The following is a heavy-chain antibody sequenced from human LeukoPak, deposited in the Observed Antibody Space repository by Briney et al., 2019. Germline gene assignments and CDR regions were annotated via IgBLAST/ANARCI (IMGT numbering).Heavy chain of an antibody. D-gene: IGHD3-10*01. V-gene: IGHV1-2*02. CDR3: ARVLAGVRGVRYYFDY. CDR2: INPNSGGT. J-gene: IGHJ4*02. CDR1: GYTFTGYY. Sequence: ASVKVSCKASGYTFTGYYMHWVRQAPGQGLEWMGWINPNSGGTNYAQKFQGRFTMTRDTSISTAYMELSRLRSDDTAVYYCARVLAGVRGVRYYFDYWGQGTLVTVSS.